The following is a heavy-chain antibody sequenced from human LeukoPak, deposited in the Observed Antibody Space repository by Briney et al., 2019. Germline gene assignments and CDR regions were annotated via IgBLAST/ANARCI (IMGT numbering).Heavy chain of an antibody. V-gene: IGHV4-34*01. Sequence: PSETLSLTCAVYGGSFSGKYWTWVRQPPGKGLEWIGEITHSGSTYYNPSLKSRVTISVDTSKNQFSLKLNSVTAADTAVYYCARDLMTWCQGTLVTVSS. CDR3: ARDLMT. CDR1: GGSFSGKY. J-gene: IGHJ4*02. CDR2: ITHSGST.